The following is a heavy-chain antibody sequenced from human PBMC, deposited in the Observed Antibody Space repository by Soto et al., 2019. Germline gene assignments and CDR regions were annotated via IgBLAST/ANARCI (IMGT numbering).Heavy chain of an antibody. D-gene: IGHD5-12*01. CDR3: ARHLQRWLQFGFDY. CDR2: IYYSGST. CDR1: GGSVSSGSYY. J-gene: IGHJ4*02. Sequence: NPSETLSLTCTVSGGSVSSGSYYWSWIRQPPGKGLEWIGYIYYSGSTNYNPSLKSRVTISVDTSKNQFSLKLSSVTAADTAVYYCARHLQRWLQFGFDYWGQGTLVTVSS. V-gene: IGHV4-61*01.